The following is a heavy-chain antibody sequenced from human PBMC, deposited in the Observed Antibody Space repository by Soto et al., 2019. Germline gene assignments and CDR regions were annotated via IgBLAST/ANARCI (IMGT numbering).Heavy chain of an antibody. V-gene: IGHV1-69*13. Sequence: SVKVSCKASGGTFSSYAISWVRQAPGQGLEWMGGIIPIFGTANYAQKFQGRVTITADESTSTAYMELSSLRSEDTAVYYCASRCFSTSCPYYYYYGMDVWGQGTTVTVSS. CDR3: ASRCFSTSCPYYYYYGMDV. J-gene: IGHJ6*02. CDR2: IIPIFGTA. CDR1: GGTFSSYA. D-gene: IGHD2-2*01.